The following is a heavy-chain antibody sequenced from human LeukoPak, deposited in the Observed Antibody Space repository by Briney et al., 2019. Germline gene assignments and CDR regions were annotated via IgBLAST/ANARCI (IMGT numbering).Heavy chain of an antibody. CDR2: IIPILGIA. D-gene: IGHD6-19*01. CDR3: ARGLGGSGFVDY. V-gene: IGHV1-69*04. CDR1: GGTFSSYA. J-gene: IGHJ4*02. Sequence: ASVKVSCKASGGTFSSYAISWVRQAPGQGLEWVGRIIPILGIANYAQKFQGRVTITADKPTSTAYMELSSLRSEDTAVYYCARGLGGSGFVDYWGQGTLVTVSS.